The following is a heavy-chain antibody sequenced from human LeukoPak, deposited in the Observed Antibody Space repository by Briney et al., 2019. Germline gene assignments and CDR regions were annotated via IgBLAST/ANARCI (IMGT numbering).Heavy chain of an antibody. Sequence: PSETLSLTCTVSGGSISSSSYYWGWIRQPPGKGLEWIGSIYYSGSTYYNPSLKSRVTISVDTSKNQFSLKLSSVTAADTAVYYCARSKLAALNSRIPGGFDYWGQGTLVTVSS. CDR2: IYYSGST. CDR1: GGSISSSSYY. V-gene: IGHV4-39*07. J-gene: IGHJ4*02. CDR3: ARSKLAALNSRIPGGFDY. D-gene: IGHD6-13*01.